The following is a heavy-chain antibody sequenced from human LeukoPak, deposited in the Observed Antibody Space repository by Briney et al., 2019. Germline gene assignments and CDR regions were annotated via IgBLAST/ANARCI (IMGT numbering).Heavy chain of an antibody. V-gene: IGHV3-30*02. CDR1: GFTFRSFG. J-gene: IGHJ4*02. D-gene: IGHD5-18*01. CDR3: AKGYGESHFDS. Sequence: GGSLRLSRAASGFTFRSFGMHFVRQAPGKGLEWVAFIRFDGSNQYYTDSVKGRFTMSRDNSNNTLYLQMNNLRGDDTAVYFCAKGYGESHFDSWGQGTLVTVSS. CDR2: IRFDGSNQ.